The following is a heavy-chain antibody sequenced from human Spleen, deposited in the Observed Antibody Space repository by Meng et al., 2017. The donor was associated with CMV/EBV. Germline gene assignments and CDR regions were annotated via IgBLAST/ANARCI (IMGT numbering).Heavy chain of an antibody. V-gene: IGHV4-30-4*08. D-gene: IGHD3-16*01. J-gene: IGHJ3*02. Sequence: SRVSISSGDYYWSWLRQPPGKGLEWIWYIYYRVSTYYNPSLKRRVTISVDTSKNPFSLKLSSVTAADTAVYYCARETRDDDAFAIDIWGQGTMVTVSS. CDR3: ARETRDDDAFAIDI. CDR2: IYYRVST. CDR1: RVSISSGDYY.